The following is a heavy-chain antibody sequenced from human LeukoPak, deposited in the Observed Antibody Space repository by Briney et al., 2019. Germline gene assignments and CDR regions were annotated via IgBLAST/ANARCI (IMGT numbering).Heavy chain of an antibody. D-gene: IGHD4-17*01. Sequence: SETLSLTCTVSGGSISSSSYYWGWIRQPPGKGLEWIGSIYYSGSTYYNPSLKSRVTISVDTSKNQFSLKLSSVTAADTAVYYCARQRGNDYGDLEFDYWGQGTLVTVSS. CDR1: GGSISSSSYY. J-gene: IGHJ4*02. CDR3: ARQRGNDYGDLEFDY. CDR2: IYYSGST. V-gene: IGHV4-39*01.